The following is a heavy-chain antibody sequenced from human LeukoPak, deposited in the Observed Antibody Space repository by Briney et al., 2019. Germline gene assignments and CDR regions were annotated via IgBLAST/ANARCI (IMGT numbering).Heavy chain of an antibody. Sequence: GGSLRLSCAASGFTFSSYGMHWVRQAPGKGLEWVAFIRYDGSNKYYADSVKGRFTISRDNSKNTLYLQMNSLRSEDTAVYYCARAGLMVRGYNLWGQGTLVTVSS. CDR3: ARAGLMVRGYNL. CDR1: GFTFSSYG. J-gene: IGHJ1*01. CDR2: IRYDGSNK. D-gene: IGHD3-10*01. V-gene: IGHV3-30*02.